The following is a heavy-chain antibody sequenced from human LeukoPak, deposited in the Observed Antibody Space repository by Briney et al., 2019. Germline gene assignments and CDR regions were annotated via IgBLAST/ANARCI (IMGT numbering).Heavy chain of an antibody. J-gene: IGHJ4*02. V-gene: IGHV1-46*01. D-gene: IGHD3-22*01. CDR3: ARGAYYYED. CDR2: INPSGGST. Sequence: GSVKVSCKASGYTFTSYYIHWVRQAPGQGLEWMGIINPSGGSTTYAQKFQGRVAMTRDTSTSRVYMEVSSLRAEDTAVYYCARGAYYYEDWGQGTLVTVSS. CDR1: GYTFTSYY.